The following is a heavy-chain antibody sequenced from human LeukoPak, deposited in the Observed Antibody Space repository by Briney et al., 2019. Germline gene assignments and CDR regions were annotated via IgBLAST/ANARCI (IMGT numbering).Heavy chain of an antibody. CDR1: GYTFTGYY. CDR2: INPNSGGT. J-gene: IGHJ4*02. D-gene: IGHD2-21*02. Sequence: ASVKVSCKASGYTFTGYYMHWVRQAPGQGLEWMGWINPNSGGTNYAQKFQGWVTMTRDTSTSTVYMELSSLRSEDTAVYYCARSVTLGGYLIDYWGQGTLVTVSS. CDR3: ARSVTLGGYLIDY. V-gene: IGHV1-2*04.